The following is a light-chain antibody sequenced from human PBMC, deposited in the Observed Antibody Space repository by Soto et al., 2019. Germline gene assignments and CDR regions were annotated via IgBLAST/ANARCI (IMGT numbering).Light chain of an antibody. J-gene: IGKJ2*01. CDR3: QQYNNWLYT. V-gene: IGKV3-15*01. CDR1: QSVSIN. CDR2: GAS. Sequence: EIVMTQSPGTLSVSPGERATLSCRASQSVSINLAWYQQKPGQAPRLLISGASIRATGIPARFSGSGSGTEFTLTISSLQSEDFAVYYCQQYNNWLYTFGQGTKLEIK.